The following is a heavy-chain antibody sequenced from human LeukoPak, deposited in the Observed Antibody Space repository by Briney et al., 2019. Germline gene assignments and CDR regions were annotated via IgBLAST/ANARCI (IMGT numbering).Heavy chain of an antibody. CDR2: IYYSGST. D-gene: IGHD3-22*01. V-gene: IGHV4-30-4*01. CDR1: GGSISSGDYY. Sequence: SETLSLTCTVSGGSISSGDYYWSWIHQPPGKGLEWIGYIYYSGSTYYNPSLKSRVTISVDTSKNQFSLKLSSVTAADTAVYYCARDWGEYYYDSSGYSSYYYYGMDVWGQGTTVTVSS. J-gene: IGHJ6*02. CDR3: ARDWGEYYYDSSGYSSYYYYGMDV.